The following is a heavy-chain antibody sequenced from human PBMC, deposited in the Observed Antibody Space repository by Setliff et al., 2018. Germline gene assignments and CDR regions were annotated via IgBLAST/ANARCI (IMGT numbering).Heavy chain of an antibody. Sequence: ASVKVSCKASGYTFTDYAMHWVRQAPGQRLEWMGWINPGNGNTKYSQRFQGRVTITRDTSASTAYMELSSLRSEDAAVYYCARDKGYDSSGYYFYYYYYMDVWGKGTTVTVSS. J-gene: IGHJ6*03. CDR3: ARDKGYDSSGYYFYYYYYMDV. V-gene: IGHV1-3*01. CDR1: GYTFTDYA. D-gene: IGHD3-22*01. CDR2: INPGNGNT.